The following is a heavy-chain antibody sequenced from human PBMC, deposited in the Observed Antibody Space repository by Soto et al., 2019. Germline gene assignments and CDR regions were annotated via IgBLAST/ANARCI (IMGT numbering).Heavy chain of an antibody. J-gene: IGHJ6*02. CDR2: ISGYNGNT. CDR3: ARDRVEPPLNEFGYYYGMDV. Sequence: ASVKVSCKASGYTFTSYGVSWVRQAPGQGLEWMGWISGYNGNTNYAQNLQGRVTMTTDTSTSTASMELRNLRSDDTAVYYCARDRVEPPLNEFGYYYGMDVWGQGTTVTVSS. D-gene: IGHD1-1*01. CDR1: GYTFTSYG. V-gene: IGHV1-18*01.